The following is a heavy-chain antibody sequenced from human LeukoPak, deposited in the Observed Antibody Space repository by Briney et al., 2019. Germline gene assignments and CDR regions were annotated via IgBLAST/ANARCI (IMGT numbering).Heavy chain of an antibody. CDR2: ISYSGST. D-gene: IGHD5-18*01. V-gene: IGHV4-39*01. CDR3: TRRPHTDPGWVDP. J-gene: IGHJ5*02. Sequence: SETLSLTCTVSGGSITTNNYYWSWIRQPPGKGLEWIGMISYSGSTYYNPSLKSRVTISRETSKNQFSLKVRSVTAADTAVYYCTRRPHTDPGWVDPWGEGTLVTVSS. CDR1: GGSITTNNYY.